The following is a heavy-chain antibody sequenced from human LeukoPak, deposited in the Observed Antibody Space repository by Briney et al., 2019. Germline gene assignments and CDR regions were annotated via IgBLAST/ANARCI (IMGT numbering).Heavy chain of an antibody. Sequence: SETLSLTCTVSGGSISSYYRSWIRQPAGKGLEWIGRIYTSGSTNYNPSLKSRVTMSVDTSKNQFSLKLSSVTAADTAVYYCATMEGYESAFDIWGQGTMVTVSS. V-gene: IGHV4-4*07. D-gene: IGHD5-12*01. CDR2: IYTSGST. CDR1: GGSISSYY. CDR3: ATMEGYESAFDI. J-gene: IGHJ3*02.